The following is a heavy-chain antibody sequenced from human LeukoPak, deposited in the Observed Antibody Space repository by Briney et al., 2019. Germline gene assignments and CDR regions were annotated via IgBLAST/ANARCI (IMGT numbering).Heavy chain of an antibody. V-gene: IGHV3-23*01. CDR3: ASYGSGSYPFDY. Sequence: GGSLRLSCAASGFTFSSYAMSWVRQAPGKGPEWVSAISGSGGSTYYADSVKGRFTISRDNSKNTLYLQMNSLRAEDTAVYYCASYGSGSYPFDYWGQGTLVTVSS. D-gene: IGHD3-10*01. J-gene: IGHJ4*02. CDR1: GFTFSSYA. CDR2: ISGSGGST.